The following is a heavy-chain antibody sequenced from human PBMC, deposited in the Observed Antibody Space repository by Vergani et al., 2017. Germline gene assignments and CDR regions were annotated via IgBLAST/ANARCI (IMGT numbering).Heavy chain of an antibody. D-gene: IGHD2-15*01. V-gene: IGHV3-23*01. CDR1: GFTFSSHA. CDR2: IVGSGGRT. J-gene: IGHJ3*02. Sequence: EVQLLESGGSLVQPGGSLRLSCAASGFTFSSHAMTWVRQAPGKGLEWVSAIVGSGGRTYYADSVKGRFTISRDNSKNTLYLQLNSLRADDTAVYYCAKRRGYYSTDGFDIWGQGTMVTVSS. CDR3: AKRRGYYSTDGFDI.